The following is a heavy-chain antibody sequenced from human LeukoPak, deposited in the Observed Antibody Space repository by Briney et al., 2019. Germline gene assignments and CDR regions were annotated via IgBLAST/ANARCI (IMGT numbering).Heavy chain of an antibody. D-gene: IGHD2-2*01. CDR2: IYPGDSNT. Sequence: GESLKISCKCSGYSFTTYWIGWVRQLPGKGLEWMGIIYPGDSNTIYSPSFQGQVTFSADKSISTAYLQWSSLKASDTAMYYRARHPRCSSSTSCPGDYWGQGTLVTVSS. CDR1: GYSFTTYW. J-gene: IGHJ4*02. V-gene: IGHV5-51*01. CDR3: ARHPRCSSSTSCPGDY.